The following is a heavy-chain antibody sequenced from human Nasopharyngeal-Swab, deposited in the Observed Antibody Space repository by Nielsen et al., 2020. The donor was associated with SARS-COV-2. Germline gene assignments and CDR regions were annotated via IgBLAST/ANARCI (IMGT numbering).Heavy chain of an antibody. J-gene: IGHJ4*02. CDR2: ISYDGSNK. CDR3: ARDRNEQWLVLDY. D-gene: IGHD6-19*01. V-gene: IGHV3-30*04. Sequence: GGSLRLSCAAPGFTFSSYAMHWVRQAPGKGLEWVAVISYDGSNKYYADSVKGRFTISRDNSKNTLYLQMNSLRAEDTAVYYCARDRNEQWLVLDYWGQGTLVTVSS. CDR1: GFTFSSYA.